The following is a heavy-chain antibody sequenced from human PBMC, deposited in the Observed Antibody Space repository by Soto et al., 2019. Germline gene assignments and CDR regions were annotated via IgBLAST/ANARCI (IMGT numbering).Heavy chain of an antibody. D-gene: IGHD4-4*01. V-gene: IGHV3-30-3*01. Sequence: QVQLVESGGGVVQPGRSLRLSCAASGFTFSSYAMHWVRQAPGNGLEWVAVISYDGSNKYYADSVKGRFTISRDNCKNTLYLQMNSLRAEDTAVYYCARPLWRDDYNWGYFDLWGRGTLVTVSS. CDR2: ISYDGSNK. CDR3: ARPLWRDDYNWGYFDL. CDR1: GFTFSSYA. J-gene: IGHJ2*01.